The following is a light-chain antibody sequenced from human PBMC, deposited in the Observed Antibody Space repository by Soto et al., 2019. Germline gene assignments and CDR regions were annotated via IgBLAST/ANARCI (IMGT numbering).Light chain of an antibody. V-gene: IGKV1-39*01. CDR3: QQSYSSPLT. CDR2: AAS. CDR1: QSISYY. Sequence: DIQMTQSPSSLSASVGDRVTITCRASQSISYYLNWYPQKPGKAPKLLIYAASSLQSGVPSRFSGSGSGTDFTLTISSLQPEDFATFDCQQSYSSPLTFGGGTKVEIK. J-gene: IGKJ4*01.